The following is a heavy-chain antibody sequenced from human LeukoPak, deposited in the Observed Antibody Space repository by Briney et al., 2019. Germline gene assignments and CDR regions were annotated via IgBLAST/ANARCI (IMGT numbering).Heavy chain of an antibody. D-gene: IGHD3-3*01. CDR2: ISAYNGNT. CDR3: ARLPVKSYYDFWSGYSFDY. J-gene: IGHJ4*02. V-gene: IGHV1-18*01. Sequence: ASVKVSCKASGYTFTSYGISWVRQAPGQGLEWMGWISAYNGNTNYAQKLQGRVTMTTDTSTSTAYMELRSLRSDDTAVYYCARLPVKSYYDFWSGYSFDYWGQGTLVTVSS. CDR1: GYTFTSYG.